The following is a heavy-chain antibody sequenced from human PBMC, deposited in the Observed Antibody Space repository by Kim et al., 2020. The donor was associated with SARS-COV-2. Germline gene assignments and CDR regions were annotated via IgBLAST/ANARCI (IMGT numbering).Heavy chain of an antibody. D-gene: IGHD6-19*01. CDR3: ARDRGYSSGWYNQGV. J-gene: IGHJ4*02. V-gene: IGHV3-30*07. Sequence: ESVKGQFTIARDNSKNTIDLQMNSLRAEDTAVYYCARDRGYSSGWYNQGVWGQGTLVTVSS.